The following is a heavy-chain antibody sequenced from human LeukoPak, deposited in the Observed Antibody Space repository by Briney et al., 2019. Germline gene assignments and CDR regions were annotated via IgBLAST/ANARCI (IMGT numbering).Heavy chain of an antibody. Sequence: SETLSLTCTVSGGSISSSSYYWGWIRQPPGKGLEWIGSIYYSGSTYSNPSLQSRVTISVDTSKNQFSLKLNSVTAADTAVYYCARGVSSGSYYYYMDVWGKGTTVTVSS. CDR3: ARGVSSGSYYYYMDV. V-gene: IGHV4-39*01. CDR1: GGSISSSSYY. J-gene: IGHJ6*03. D-gene: IGHD6-19*01. CDR2: IYYSGST.